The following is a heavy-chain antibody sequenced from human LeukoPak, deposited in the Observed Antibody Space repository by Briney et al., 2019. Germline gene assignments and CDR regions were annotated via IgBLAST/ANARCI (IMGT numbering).Heavy chain of an antibody. CDR3: ARSLEYYYDSSGPINRRHYYYYYMDV. V-gene: IGHV4-61*02. D-gene: IGHD3-22*01. J-gene: IGHJ6*03. Sequence: NPSQTLPLTCTVSGGSISSGSYYWSWIRQPAGKGLEWIGRIYTSGSTNYNPSLKSRVTMSVDTSKNQFSLKLSSVTAADTAVYYCARSLEYYYDSSGPINRRHYYYYYMDVWGKGTTVTISS. CDR1: GGSISSGSYY. CDR2: IYTSGST.